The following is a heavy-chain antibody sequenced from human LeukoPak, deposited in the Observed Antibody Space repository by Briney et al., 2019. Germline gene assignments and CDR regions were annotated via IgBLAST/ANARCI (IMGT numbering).Heavy chain of an antibody. D-gene: IGHD6-19*01. CDR1: GFTFGSYA. CDR2: IFGSGGSA. J-gene: IGHJ4*02. Sequence: GGSLRLSCEASGFTFGSYAMYWVRQAPGKGLEWVAGIFGSGGSAHYADSVKGRFTISRDNSKNTVYLQINRLRAEDTAVYYCGKTTTGYSSGQKPAWPVDYWGQGTLVTVSS. V-gene: IGHV3-23*01. CDR3: GKTTTGYSSGQKPAWPVDY.